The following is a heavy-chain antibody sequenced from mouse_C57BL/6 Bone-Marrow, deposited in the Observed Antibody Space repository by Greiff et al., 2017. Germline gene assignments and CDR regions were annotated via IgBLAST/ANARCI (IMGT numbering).Heavy chain of an antibody. CDR3: ARRLLRGSAMDY. Sequence: DVMLVESGGDLVKPGGSLTLSCAASGFTFSSYGMSWVRQTPDKRLEWVATISSGGSYTYYPDSVKGRFTISRDNAKNTLYLQMSSLKSEDTAMYYCARRLLRGSAMDYWGQGTSVTVSS. CDR2: ISSGGSYT. J-gene: IGHJ4*01. D-gene: IGHD1-1*01. CDR1: GFTFSSYG. V-gene: IGHV5-6*02.